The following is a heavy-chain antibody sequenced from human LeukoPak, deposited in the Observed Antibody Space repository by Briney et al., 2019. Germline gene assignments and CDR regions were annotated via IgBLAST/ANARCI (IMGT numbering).Heavy chain of an antibody. J-gene: IGHJ4*02. CDR1: GGSISSYY. CDR2: IYYSGST. D-gene: IGHD5-18*01. V-gene: IGHV4-59*05. CDR3: ARRTVDTAMGNDY. Sequence: SETLSLTCTVSGGSISSYYWSWIRQPPGKGLEWIGSIYYSGSTYYNPSLKSRVTISVDTSKNQFSLKLSSVTAADTAVYYCARRTVDTAMGNDYWGQGTLVTVSS.